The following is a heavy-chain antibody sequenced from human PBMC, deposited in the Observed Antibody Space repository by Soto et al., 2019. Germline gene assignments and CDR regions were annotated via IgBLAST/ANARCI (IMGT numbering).Heavy chain of an antibody. CDR3: AREVAEVGMDV. D-gene: IGHD6-19*01. CDR1: GGSISSYY. CDR2: IYYSGST. Sequence: SETLSLTCTVSGGSISSYYWSWIRQPPGKGLEWIGYIYYSGSTNYNPSLKSRVTISVDTSKNQFSLKLSSVTAADTAVYYCAREVAEVGMDVWGQGTTVTVSS. V-gene: IGHV4-59*01. J-gene: IGHJ6*02.